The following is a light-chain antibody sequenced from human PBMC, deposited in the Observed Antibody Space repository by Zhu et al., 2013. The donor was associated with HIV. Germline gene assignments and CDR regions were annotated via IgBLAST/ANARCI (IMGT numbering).Light chain of an antibody. CDR1: HRVSSAY. CDR3: QQYATSSLT. Sequence: EIVLTQSPGTLSLSPGETATLSCRASHRVSSAYLAWYQQIPGQAPRLLIYRTSARAIGTPERFSASGSGTDFTLTISKLEPEDFAVYFCQQYATSSLTFGGGTSVDI. J-gene: IGKJ4*01. CDR2: RTS. V-gene: IGKV3-20*01.